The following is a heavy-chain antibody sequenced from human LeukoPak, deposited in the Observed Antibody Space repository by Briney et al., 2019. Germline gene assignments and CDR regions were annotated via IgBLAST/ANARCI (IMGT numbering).Heavy chain of an antibody. V-gene: IGHV3-23*01. CDR1: GFNVSSNY. CDR2: ISGSGSTT. CDR3: ARPRLEYCSGGSCFDAFDI. D-gene: IGHD2-15*01. Sequence: GGSLRLSCAASGFNVSSNYMTWVRQAPGKGLEWVSAISGSGSTTYYADSVKGRFTISRDNSKNTLFLQMNSLTAEDTAIYSCARPRLEYCSGGSCFDAFDIWGQGTMVTVSS. J-gene: IGHJ3*02.